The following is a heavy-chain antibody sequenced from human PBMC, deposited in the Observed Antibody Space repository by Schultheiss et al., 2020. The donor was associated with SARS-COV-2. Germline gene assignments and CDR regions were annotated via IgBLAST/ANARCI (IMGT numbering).Heavy chain of an antibody. CDR3: ARDWNTSGWRYYYYGLDV. Sequence: GGSLRLSCAASGFTFDDYAMHWVRQAPGKGLEWVSGISWNSGSIGYADSVKGRFTISRDNAKNSLYLQMNSLRAEDTAVYYCARDWNTSGWRYYYYGLDVWGQGTTVTVSS. D-gene: IGHD6-19*01. CDR2: ISWNSGSI. CDR1: GFTFDDYA. V-gene: IGHV3-9*01. J-gene: IGHJ6*02.